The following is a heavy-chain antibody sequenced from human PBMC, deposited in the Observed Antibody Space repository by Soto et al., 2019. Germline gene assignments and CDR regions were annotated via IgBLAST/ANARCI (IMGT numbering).Heavy chain of an antibody. J-gene: IGHJ4*01. V-gene: IGHV3-11*01. CDR1: GFNFSDYY. CDR3: ARPVEMSTIVL. Sequence: GGSLRLSCAASGFNFSDYYMSWIRQAPGKGLERVSYISSSGSTIYYADSVKGRFTISRDNAQNSLYLQMNSLRVEYTAVYCGARPVEMSTIVLWGQGTLVTVSS. CDR2: ISSSGSTI. D-gene: IGHD1-1*01.